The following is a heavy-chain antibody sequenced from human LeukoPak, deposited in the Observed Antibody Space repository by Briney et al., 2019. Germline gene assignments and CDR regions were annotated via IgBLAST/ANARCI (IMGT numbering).Heavy chain of an antibody. CDR3: ARGGTTMVLGVLSYYYYMDV. Sequence: PSETLSLTCTVSGGSISSYYWSWIRQPPGKGLEWIGEINHSGSTNYNPSLKSRVTISVDTSKNQFSLKLSSVTAADTAVYYCARGGTTMVLGVLSYYYYMDVWGKGTTVTVSS. D-gene: IGHD3-10*01. J-gene: IGHJ6*03. V-gene: IGHV4-34*01. CDR1: GGSISSYY. CDR2: INHSGST.